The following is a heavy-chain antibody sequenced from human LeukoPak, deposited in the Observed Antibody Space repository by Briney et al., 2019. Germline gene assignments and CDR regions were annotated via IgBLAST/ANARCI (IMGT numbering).Heavy chain of an antibody. CDR2: IYYSGST. CDR1: GGSISSYY. CDR3: ASSSDWGSYRLNAFDI. Sequence: SETLSLTCTVSGGSISSYYWSWIRQPPGKGLEWNGYIYYSGSTNYNPSLKSRVTISVDTSKNQFSLKLSSVTAADTAVYYCASSSDWGSYRLNAFDIWGQGTMVTVSS. V-gene: IGHV4-59*01. J-gene: IGHJ3*02. D-gene: IGHD3-16*02.